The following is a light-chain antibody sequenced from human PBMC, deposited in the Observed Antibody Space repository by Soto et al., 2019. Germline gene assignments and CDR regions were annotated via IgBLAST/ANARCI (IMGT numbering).Light chain of an antibody. CDR1: NIGSKS. Sequence: SYELTQPPSVSVAPGQTATISCGGNNIGSKSVHWYQQKPGQAPVLVVYDNSDRPSGIPERFSGSNSGNTATLTISRVEAGDEADYYCQVWDSSSDPRDVVFGGGTKLTVL. CDR2: DNS. V-gene: IGLV3-21*02. J-gene: IGLJ2*01. CDR3: QVWDSSSDPRDVV.